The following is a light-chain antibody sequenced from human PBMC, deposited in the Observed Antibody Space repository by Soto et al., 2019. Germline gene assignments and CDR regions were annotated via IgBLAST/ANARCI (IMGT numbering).Light chain of an antibody. CDR3: CSYVGATTYV. V-gene: IGLV2-23*01. Sequence: QSVLPQSASVSGSPGQSITISCTGTSSTVGGFNVVSWYQQHPGKAPKDIIYEGIKRPSGVSNRFSGYNSGSTASLTISGIQAEDEADYYCCSYVGATTYVVGTGTKVTVL. CDR1: SSTVGGFNV. CDR2: EGI. J-gene: IGLJ1*01.